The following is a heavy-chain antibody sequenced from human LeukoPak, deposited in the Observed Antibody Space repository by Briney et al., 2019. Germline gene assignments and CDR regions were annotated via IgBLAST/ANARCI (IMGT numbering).Heavy chain of an antibody. CDR2: FDPEDGET. J-gene: IGHJ3*02. Sequence: GASVKVSCKVSGYTLTELSMHWVRQAPGKGLEWMGGFDPEDGETIYAQKFQGRVTMTEDTSTDTAYTELSSLRSEDTAVYYCATISVGPAAIFNAFDIWGQGTMVTVSS. D-gene: IGHD2-2*01. CDR1: GYTLTELS. CDR3: ATISVGPAAIFNAFDI. V-gene: IGHV1-24*01.